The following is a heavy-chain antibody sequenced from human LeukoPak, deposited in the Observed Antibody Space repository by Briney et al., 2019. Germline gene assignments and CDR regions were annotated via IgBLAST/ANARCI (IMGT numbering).Heavy chain of an antibody. CDR3: ARAYYYGSGRPSPYDAFDI. Sequence: SETLSLTCAVYGGSFSGYYWSWVRQPPGKGLEWMGEINHSESTNYNPSLKSRVTITVDKSKNKFSLQLSAMSAADRAVYYCARAYYYGSGRPSPYDAFDIRGQGTMVTVSS. CDR2: INHSEST. D-gene: IGHD3-10*01. V-gene: IGHV4-34*01. CDR1: GGSFSGYY. J-gene: IGHJ3*02.